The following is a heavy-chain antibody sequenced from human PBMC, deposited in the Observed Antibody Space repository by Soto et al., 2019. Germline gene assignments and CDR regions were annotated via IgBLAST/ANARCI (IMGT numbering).Heavy chain of an antibody. CDR3: ARVDADIAAAGTNWFDP. V-gene: IGHV1-46*01. CDR1: EYTFTNYY. Sequence: ASVKVSCKASEYTFTNYYMHWVRQAPGQGLEWMGIINPNGGSTNYAQKLQGRVTMTTDTSTSTAYMELRSLRSDDTAVYYCARVDADIAAAGTNWFDPWGQGTLVTVSS. CDR2: INPNGGST. D-gene: IGHD6-13*01. J-gene: IGHJ5*02.